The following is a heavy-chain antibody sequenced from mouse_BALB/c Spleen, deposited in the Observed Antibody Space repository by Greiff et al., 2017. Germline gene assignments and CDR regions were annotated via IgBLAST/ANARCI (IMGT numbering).Heavy chain of an antibody. D-gene: IGHD1-1*01. CDR2: INPYNDGT. Sequence: EVNLVESGPELVKPGASVKMSCKASGYTFTSYVMHWVKQKPGQGLEWIGYINPYNDGTKYNEKFKGKATLTSDKSSSTAYMELSSLTSEDSAVYYCARLLRAMDYWGQGTSVTVSS. J-gene: IGHJ4*01. V-gene: IGHV1-14*01. CDR1: GYTFTSYV. CDR3: ARLLRAMDY.